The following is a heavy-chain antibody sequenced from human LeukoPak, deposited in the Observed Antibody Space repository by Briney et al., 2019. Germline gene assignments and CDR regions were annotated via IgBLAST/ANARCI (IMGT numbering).Heavy chain of an antibody. Sequence: ASVKVSCKASGYTFTSYGISWVRQAPGQGLEWMGWISAYNGNTNYAQKLQGRVTMTTDTSTSTADMELRSLRSDDTAVYYCARVGFDFWSGYYLYYFDYWGQGTLVTVSS. CDR1: GYTFTSYG. CDR3: ARVGFDFWSGYYLYYFDY. J-gene: IGHJ4*02. CDR2: ISAYNGNT. V-gene: IGHV1-18*01. D-gene: IGHD3-3*01.